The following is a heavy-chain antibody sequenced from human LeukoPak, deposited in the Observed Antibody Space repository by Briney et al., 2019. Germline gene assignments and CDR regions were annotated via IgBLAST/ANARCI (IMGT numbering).Heavy chain of an antibody. V-gene: IGHV3-30*18. CDR3: AKSPIAARYGMDV. CDR2: ISYDGSNK. J-gene: IGHJ6*02. Sequence: GGSLRLSCAASGFTFSSYGMHWVRQAPGKGLEWVAVISYDGSNKYYADSVEGRFTISRDNSKNTLYLQMNSLRAEETAVYYCAKSPIAARYGMDVWGQGTTVTVSS. D-gene: IGHD6-6*01. CDR1: GFTFSSYG.